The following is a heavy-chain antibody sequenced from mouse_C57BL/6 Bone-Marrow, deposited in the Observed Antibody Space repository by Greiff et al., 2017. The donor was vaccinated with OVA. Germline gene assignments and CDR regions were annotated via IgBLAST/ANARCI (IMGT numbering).Heavy chain of an antibody. CDR1: GYTFTSYT. CDR2: INPSSGYT. J-gene: IGHJ2*01. D-gene: IGHD4-1*01. V-gene: IGHV1-4*01. CDR3: ARPGALDY. Sequence: VQLQQSGADLARPGASVKLSCKASGYTFTSYTMHWVKQRPGQGLEWIGYINPSSGYTKYNQKFKDKATLTADKSSSTAYMQLSSLTSEDSAVYYCARPGALDYWGQGTTLTVSS.